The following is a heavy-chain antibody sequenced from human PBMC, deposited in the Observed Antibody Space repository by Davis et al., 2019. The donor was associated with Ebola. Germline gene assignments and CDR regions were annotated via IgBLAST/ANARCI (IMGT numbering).Heavy chain of an antibody. Sequence: GGSLRLSCAASGFDFSSYNMNWVRQAPGKGLEWVSSISTTSDYIYYADSVKVRFTISRDDAKNSLYLEMNSLRDEDTAIYFCARDRSAIPMVQGVVFADWGQGTLVTVSS. CDR2: ISTTSDYI. V-gene: IGHV3-21*01. CDR1: GFDFSSYN. CDR3: ARDRSAIPMVQGVVFAD. J-gene: IGHJ4*02. D-gene: IGHD3-10*01.